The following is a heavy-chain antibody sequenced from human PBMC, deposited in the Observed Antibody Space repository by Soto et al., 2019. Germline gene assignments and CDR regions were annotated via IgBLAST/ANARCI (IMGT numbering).Heavy chain of an antibody. V-gene: IGHV3-7*01. J-gene: IGHJ4*02. Sequence: EVQLVESGGGLVQPGGSLRLSCAASGFTFSSYWMSWVRQAPGKGLEWVANIKQDGSEKYYVDSVKGRFTISRDNAKNSLYLQMNSLRAGDTAVYYCARLWFGGGPYFDYWGQGTLVTVSS. CDR2: IKQDGSEK. CDR3: ARLWFGGGPYFDY. D-gene: IGHD3-10*01. CDR1: GFTFSSYW.